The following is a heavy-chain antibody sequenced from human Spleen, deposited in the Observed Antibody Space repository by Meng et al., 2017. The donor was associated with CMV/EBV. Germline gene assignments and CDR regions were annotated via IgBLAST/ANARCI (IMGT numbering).Heavy chain of an antibody. Sequence: QVQLWGAGPGLVKASETLSLTCPVIGGSISSYYWSWIRQPAGKGLEWIGRIYTSGSTNYNPSLKSRVTMSVDTSKNQFSLKLSSVTAADTAVYYCARVSPYSSSRYKSGDWFDPWGQGTLVTVSS. CDR1: GGSISSYY. J-gene: IGHJ5*02. V-gene: IGHV4-4*07. D-gene: IGHD6-13*01. CDR2: IYTSGST. CDR3: ARVSPYSSSRYKSGDWFDP.